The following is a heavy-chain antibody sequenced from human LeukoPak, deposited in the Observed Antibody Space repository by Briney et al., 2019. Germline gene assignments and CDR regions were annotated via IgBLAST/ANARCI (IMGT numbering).Heavy chain of an antibody. V-gene: IGHV4-59*12. CDR3: ARGQYYYDSSAYYPFHY. CDR1: GGSISSYY. D-gene: IGHD3-22*01. CDR2: IHYSGST. Sequence: SETLSLTCTVSGGSISSYYWSWIRQPPGKGLEWIGYIHYSGSTNYNPSLKSRVTMSVDTSKNQFPLKLSSVTAADTAVYYCARGQYYYDSSAYYPFHYWGQGTLVTVSS. J-gene: IGHJ4*02.